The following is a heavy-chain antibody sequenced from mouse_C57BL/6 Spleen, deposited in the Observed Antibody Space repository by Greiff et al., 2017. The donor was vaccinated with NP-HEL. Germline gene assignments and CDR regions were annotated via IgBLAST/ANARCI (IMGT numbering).Heavy chain of an antibody. CDR1: GYTFTSYW. V-gene: IGHV1-52*01. D-gene: IGHD1-1*02. Sequence: QVQLQQPGAELVRPGSSVKLSCKASGYTFTSYWMPWVKQRPIQGLEWIGNIDPSDSETHYNQKFKDKATLTVDKSSSTAYMQLSSLTSEDSAVYYCARETMDAWYFDVWGTGTTVTVSS. CDR3: ARETMDAWYFDV. CDR2: IDPSDSET. J-gene: IGHJ1*03.